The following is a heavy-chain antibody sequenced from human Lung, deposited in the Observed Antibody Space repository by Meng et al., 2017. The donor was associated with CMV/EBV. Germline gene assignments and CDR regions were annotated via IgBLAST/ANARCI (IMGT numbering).Heavy chain of an antibody. V-gene: IGHV3-30*04. Sequence: ASGFTFSSYAMHWVRQAPGKGLEWVAVISYDGSNKYYADSVKGRFTISRDNSKNTLYLQMNSLRAEDTAVYYCARRPTYYYYGMDVWGQGTTVTVSS. CDR3: ARRPTYYYYGMDV. CDR1: GFTFSSYA. CDR2: ISYDGSNK. J-gene: IGHJ6*02.